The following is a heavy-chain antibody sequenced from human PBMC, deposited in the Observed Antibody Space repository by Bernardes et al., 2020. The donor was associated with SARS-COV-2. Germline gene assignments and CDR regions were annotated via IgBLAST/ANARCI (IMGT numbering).Heavy chain of an antibody. J-gene: IGHJ4*02. Sequence: GGSLRLSCTASGFTFSDYYMSWIRQAPGKGLEWLLCISGSGRPIYYADSVKGRFTVSRDNAKKSLYLQMNSLRADDTAVYYCAKDLLGGFDHWGQGTLVTVSS. CDR1: GFTFSDYY. D-gene: IGHD3-10*01. CDR2: ISGSGRPI. V-gene: IGHV3-11*01. CDR3: AKDLLGGFDH.